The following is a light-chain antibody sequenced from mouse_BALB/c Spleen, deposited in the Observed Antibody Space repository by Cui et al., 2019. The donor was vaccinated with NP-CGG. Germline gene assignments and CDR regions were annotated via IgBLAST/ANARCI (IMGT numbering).Light chain of an antibody. CDR2: GTN. V-gene: IGLV1*01. J-gene: IGLJ1*01. CDR1: TGAVTTSNY. CDR3: ALWYSNHWV. Sequence: QAVVPQESELTTSPGETVTLTCRSNTGAVTTSNYANWVQEKPDHLFTGLIGGTNNRAPGVPARFSGSLIGDKAALTITGAQTEDEAIYFCALWYSNHWVFGGGTKLTVL.